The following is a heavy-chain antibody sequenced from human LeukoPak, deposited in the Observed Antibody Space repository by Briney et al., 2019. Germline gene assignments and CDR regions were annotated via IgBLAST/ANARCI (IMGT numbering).Heavy chain of an antibody. Sequence: PSETLSLTCTVSGGSISSYYWSWIRQPPGKGLEWIGYIYYSGSTNYNPSLKSRVTISVDTSKNQFSLKLSSVTAADTAVYYCARGLGSGYYSNWFDPWGQGTLVTVSS. V-gene: IGHV4-59*01. CDR1: GGSISSYY. CDR3: ARGLGSGYYSNWFDP. D-gene: IGHD3-22*01. CDR2: IYYSGST. J-gene: IGHJ5*02.